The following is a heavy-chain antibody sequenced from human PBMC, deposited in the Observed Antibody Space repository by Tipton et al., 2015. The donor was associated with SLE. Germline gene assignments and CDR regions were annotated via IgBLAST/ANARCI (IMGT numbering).Heavy chain of an antibody. CDR2: IYYSGST. D-gene: IGHD3-10*01. CDR1: GGSISSGGYY. V-gene: IGHV4-39*01. J-gene: IGHJ4*02. Sequence: TLSLTCTVSGGSISSGGYYWRGSRLHPGKGLEWIGSIYYSGSTYYNPSLKSRVTISVDTSKHQFSLTLSSVTAADTAVYYCARPRGQVPGGDYFDYWGQGTLVTVSS. CDR3: ARPRGQVPGGDYFDY.